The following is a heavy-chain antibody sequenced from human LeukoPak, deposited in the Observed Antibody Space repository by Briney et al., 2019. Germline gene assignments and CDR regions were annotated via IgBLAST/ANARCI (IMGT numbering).Heavy chain of an antibody. CDR3: ATGAVAGHDAFDI. CDR1: GFTFSSYW. Sequence: PGGSLRLSCEASGFTFSSYWMSWVRQAPGKGLEWVSYISSSGSTIYYADSVKGRFTISRDNAKNSLYLQMNSLRAEDTAVYYCATGAVAGHDAFDIWGQGTMVTVSS. V-gene: IGHV3-48*04. J-gene: IGHJ3*02. D-gene: IGHD6-19*01. CDR2: ISSSGSTI.